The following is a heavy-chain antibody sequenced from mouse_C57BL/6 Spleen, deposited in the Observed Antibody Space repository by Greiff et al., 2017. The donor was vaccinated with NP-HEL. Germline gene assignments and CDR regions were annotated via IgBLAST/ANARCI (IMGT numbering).Heavy chain of an antibody. CDR2: IYPRSGNT. D-gene: IGHD1-1*01. Sequence: QVQLQQSGAELARPGASVKLSCKASGYTFTSYGISWVKQSTGQGLEWIGEIYPRSGNTYYNEKFKGKATLTADKSSSTAYMELRSLTSEDSAVYFCARDGRGYAMDYWGQGTSVTVSS. V-gene: IGHV1-81*01. CDR3: ARDGRGYAMDY. J-gene: IGHJ4*01. CDR1: GYTFTSYG.